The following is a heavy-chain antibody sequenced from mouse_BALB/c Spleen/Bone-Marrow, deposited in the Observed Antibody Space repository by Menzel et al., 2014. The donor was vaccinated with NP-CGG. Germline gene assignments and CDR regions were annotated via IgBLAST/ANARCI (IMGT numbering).Heavy chain of an antibody. CDR1: GYTFTSYW. D-gene: IGHD2-1*01. V-gene: IGHV1-69*02. Sequence: VQRVESGAELVKPGASVKLSCKASGYTFTSYWMHWVKQRPGQGLEWIGEIDPSDSYTNYNQKFKGKATLTVDKSSGTAYMQLSSLTSEDSAVYYCARGLYGNSGYWGQGTTLTVSS. CDR2: IDPSDSYT. CDR3: ARGLYGNSGY. J-gene: IGHJ2*01.